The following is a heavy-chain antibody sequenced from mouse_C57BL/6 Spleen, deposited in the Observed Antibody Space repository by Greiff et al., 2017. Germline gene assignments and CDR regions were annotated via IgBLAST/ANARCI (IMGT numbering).Heavy chain of an antibody. CDR3: ARTIYYYASYYFDY. J-gene: IGHJ2*01. D-gene: IGHD1-1*01. Sequence: DVKLQESGPGLVKPSQSLSLTCSVTGYSITSGYYWNWIRQFPGNKLEWMGYISYDGSNNYNPSLKNRISITRYTSKNQFFLKLNSVTTEDTATYYCARTIYYYASYYFDYWGQGTTLTVSS. CDR2: ISYDGSN. CDR1: GYSITSGYY. V-gene: IGHV3-6*01.